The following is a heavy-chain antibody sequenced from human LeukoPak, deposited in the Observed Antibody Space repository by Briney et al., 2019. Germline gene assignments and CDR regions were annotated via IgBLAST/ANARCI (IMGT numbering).Heavy chain of an antibody. CDR3: ARGLSPRINMVRGVRPPFRGVFDY. J-gene: IGHJ4*02. V-gene: IGHV4-4*02. Sequence: SETLSLTCAVSGGSISSSNWWAWVRQPPGKGLEWIGEIYPSGSTNYNPSLKSRVTISVDTSKNQFSLKLSSVTAPDTAVFYCARGLSPRINMVRGVRPPFRGVFDYWGQGTLVTVSS. CDR1: GGSISSSNW. D-gene: IGHD3-10*01. CDR2: IYPSGST.